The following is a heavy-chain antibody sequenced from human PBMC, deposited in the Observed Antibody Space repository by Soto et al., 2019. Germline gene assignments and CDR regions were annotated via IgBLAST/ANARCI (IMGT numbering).Heavy chain of an antibody. CDR3: ARDYDNWTPDY. CDR2: ISAYNGNT. V-gene: IGHV1-18*01. Sequence: ASVKVSCKASGYTFTSYGISWVRQAPGQGLEWMGWISAYNGNTNYAQKLQGRVTMTTDTPTSTAYMERRSLRSDDTAVYYCARDYDNWTPDYWGQGTLVTV. CDR1: GYTFTSYG. J-gene: IGHJ4*02. D-gene: IGHD1-20*01.